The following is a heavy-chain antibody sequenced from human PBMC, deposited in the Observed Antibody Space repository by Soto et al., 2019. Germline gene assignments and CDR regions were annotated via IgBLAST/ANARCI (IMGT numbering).Heavy chain of an antibody. Sequence: ASVKVSCKASGGTFSSYAISWVRQAPGQGLEWMGGIIPIFGTANYAQKFQGRVTITADKSTSTAYMELSSLRSEDTAVYYCARDPLGSGYYPFVDWGQGTLVTVSS. CDR1: GGTFSSYA. V-gene: IGHV1-69*06. CDR2: IIPIFGTA. CDR3: ARDPLGSGYYPFVD. J-gene: IGHJ4*02. D-gene: IGHD3-3*01.